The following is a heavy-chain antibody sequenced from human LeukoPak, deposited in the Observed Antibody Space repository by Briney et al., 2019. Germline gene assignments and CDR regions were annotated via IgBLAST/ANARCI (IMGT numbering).Heavy chain of an antibody. Sequence: PGGSLRLSCSASGFIFRECNMHWLRRAPGRGLDFVSSISSNGAYTYYADSVEGRFTISRDNAKNTLYLQMSSLRAEDTAVYYCLKDRRSTMVRPSTEYWGQGTLVTVSS. J-gene: IGHJ4*02. CDR2: ISSNGAYT. V-gene: IGHV3-64D*06. CDR3: LKDRRSTMVRPSTEY. CDR1: GFIFRECN. D-gene: IGHD3-10*01.